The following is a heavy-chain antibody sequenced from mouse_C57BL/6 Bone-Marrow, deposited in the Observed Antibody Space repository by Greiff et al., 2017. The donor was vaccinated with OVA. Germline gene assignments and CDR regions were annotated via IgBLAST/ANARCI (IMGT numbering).Heavy chain of an antibody. CDR2: IWSGGST. CDR1: GFSLTSYG. V-gene: IGHV2-2*01. D-gene: IGHD2-1*01. CDR3: ARSAYGRRYAMDY. Sequence: VKLMESGPGLVQPSQSLSITCTVSGFSLTSYGVHWVRQSPGKGLEWLGVIWSGGSTDYNAAFISRLSISKDNSKSQVFFKMNSLQADDTAIYYCARSAYGRRYAMDYWGQGTSVTVSS. J-gene: IGHJ4*01.